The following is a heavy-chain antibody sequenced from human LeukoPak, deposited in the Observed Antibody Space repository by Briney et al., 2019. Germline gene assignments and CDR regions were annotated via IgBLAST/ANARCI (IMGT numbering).Heavy chain of an antibody. CDR3: VRSSWRYCGSTCCACTFYY. CDR2: IISYTGNT. V-gene: IGHV1-18*01. Sequence: SGNVSCKASGYTFTSYGISWVRQAPGQGLEWRGWIISYTGNTNYTQQLQGRVTLNPDTCTSTAYMELRTLRPDDTPVCYSVRSSWRYCGSTCCACTFYYWGKGTLVTVS. J-gene: IGHJ4*02. D-gene: IGHD2-2*01. CDR1: GYTFTSYG.